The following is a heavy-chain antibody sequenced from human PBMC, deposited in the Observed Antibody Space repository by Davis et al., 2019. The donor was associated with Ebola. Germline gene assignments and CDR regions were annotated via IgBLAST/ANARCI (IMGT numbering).Heavy chain of an antibody. CDR1: GFTFSSYA. Sequence: PGGSLRLSCAASGFTFSSYAMNWVRQAPGKGLEWVSSISGSGDSTSYADSVKGRFTMSRDNSGSTLYLQMNSLRVEDTAIYYCAKGDRTPLYYDTSDDYWGQGTLVTVSS. CDR3: AKGDRTPLYYDTSDDY. D-gene: IGHD3-22*01. J-gene: IGHJ4*02. CDR2: ISGSGDST. V-gene: IGHV3-23*01.